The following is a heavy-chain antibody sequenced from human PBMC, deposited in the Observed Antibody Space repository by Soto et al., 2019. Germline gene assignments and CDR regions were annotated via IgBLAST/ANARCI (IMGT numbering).Heavy chain of an antibody. CDR3: ARGQYGDYLFDY. Sequence: QVQLVQSGVEVKKPGASVKVSCKASGYTFTSYGISWVRQAPGQGLKWMGWISPYSGNTNYAQKFQGRVTMTTDTSTSTAYMELRSLRSDDTAVYYCARGQYGDYLFDYWGQGTLVTVSS. CDR1: GYTFTSYG. V-gene: IGHV1-18*01. J-gene: IGHJ4*02. CDR2: ISPYSGNT. D-gene: IGHD4-17*01.